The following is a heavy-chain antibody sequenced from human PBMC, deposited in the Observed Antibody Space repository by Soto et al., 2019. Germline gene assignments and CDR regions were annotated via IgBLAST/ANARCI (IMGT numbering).Heavy chain of an antibody. D-gene: IGHD6-6*01. J-gene: IGHJ6*02. CDR2: ISYDGSNK. CDR3: GPSSSSWAPNYYYYYGMDV. V-gene: IGHV3-30*03. CDR1: GFTFSSYG. Sequence: QVQLVESGGGVVQPGRSLRLSCAASGFTFSSYGMHWVRQAPGKGLEWVAVISYDGSNKYYADSVKGRFTISRDNSKNTLYLQMNSLRAEDTAVYYCGPSSSSWAPNYYYYYGMDVWGQGTTVTVTS.